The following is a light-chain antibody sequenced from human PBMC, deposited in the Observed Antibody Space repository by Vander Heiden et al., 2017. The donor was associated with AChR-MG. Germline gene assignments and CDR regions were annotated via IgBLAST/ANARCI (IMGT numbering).Light chain of an antibody. Sequence: IVLTQSPGTLSLSPGERATLACRASQSVSSSYLAWYRQKPGQAPRLRIYGASSRATGIADRFSGSGSGTDFTLTISRLGPEDFAVYYCQQYGSSPPTWTFGEGTKVEIK. CDR3: QQYGSSPPTWT. V-gene: IGKV3-20*01. CDR1: QSVSSSY. J-gene: IGKJ1*01. CDR2: GAS.